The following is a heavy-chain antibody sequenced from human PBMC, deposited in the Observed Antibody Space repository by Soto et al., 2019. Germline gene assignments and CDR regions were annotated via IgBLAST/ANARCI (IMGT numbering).Heavy chain of an antibody. CDR1: GGSISSGDYY. D-gene: IGHD2-15*01. CDR3: AREGYCSGGSCYKGYYGMDV. CDR2: IYYSGST. J-gene: IGHJ6*02. Sequence: QVQLQESGPGLVKPSQTLSLTCTVSGGSISSGDYYWSWIRQPPGKGLEWIGYIYYSGSTYYNPSLKSRVTISGDTSKNQFYLKLSSVTAADTAVYYCAREGYCSGGSCYKGYYGMDVWGQGTTVTVSS. V-gene: IGHV4-30-4*01.